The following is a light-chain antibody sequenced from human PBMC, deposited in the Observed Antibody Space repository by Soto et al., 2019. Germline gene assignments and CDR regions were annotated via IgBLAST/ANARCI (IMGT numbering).Light chain of an antibody. J-gene: IGKJ2*01. CDR1: QSISSH. Sequence: DIQMTQSPSTLSASVGDRVTITCRASQSISSHLAWYQQRPGKAPEVLIYDASTLESGVPSRFSGSGSGTKFTLTISSLQPDDFATYYCQQYSSNSYTFGQGTTLEIK. V-gene: IGKV1-5*01. CDR2: DAS. CDR3: QQYSSNSYT.